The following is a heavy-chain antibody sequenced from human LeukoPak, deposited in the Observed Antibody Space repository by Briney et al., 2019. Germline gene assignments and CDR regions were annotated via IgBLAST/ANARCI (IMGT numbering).Heavy chain of an antibody. J-gene: IGHJ4*02. V-gene: IGHV3-66*01. CDR3: ARSNWGPDF. Sequence: GGSLTPACPVSGLSVTSNYMTWVRQAAGRGVELVSVFYGGGSSYYADAVKGRFTISRDNSKNTLFLQMNSLRAEDSAVYFCARSNWGPDFWGQGTLVTVSS. CDR1: GLSVTSNY. D-gene: IGHD3-16*01. CDR2: FYGGGSS.